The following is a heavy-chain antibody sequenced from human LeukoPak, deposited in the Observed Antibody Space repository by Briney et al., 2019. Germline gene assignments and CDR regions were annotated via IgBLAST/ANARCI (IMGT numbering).Heavy chain of an antibody. V-gene: IGHV1-8*01. D-gene: IGHD1-7*01. CDR3: ARNWNYRRYHAFDI. CDR1: GYTFTSYD. Sequence: ASVKVSCKASGYTFTSYDINWVRQATGQGLEWMGWMNPNSGNTGYAQKFQGRVTMTRNTSISTAYMELSSLRSEDTAVYYCARNWNYRRYHAFDIWGQGTMVTVSS. CDR2: MNPNSGNT. J-gene: IGHJ3*02.